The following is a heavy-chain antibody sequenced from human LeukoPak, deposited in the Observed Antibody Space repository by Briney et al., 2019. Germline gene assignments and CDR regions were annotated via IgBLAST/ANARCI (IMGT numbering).Heavy chain of an antibody. CDR3: ARDSVVAAMDDY. V-gene: IGHV4-39*07. CDR2: IYHSGST. CDR1: GGSISSSSYY. D-gene: IGHD5-18*01. J-gene: IGHJ4*02. Sequence: SETLSLTCTVSGGSISSSSYYWGWIRQPPGKGLEWIGSIYHSGSTYYNPSLKSRVTISVDTSKNQFSLKLSSVTAADTAVYYCARDSVVAAMDDYWGQGTLVTVSS.